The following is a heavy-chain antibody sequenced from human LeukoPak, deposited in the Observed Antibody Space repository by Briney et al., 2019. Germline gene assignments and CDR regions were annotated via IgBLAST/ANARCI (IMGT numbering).Heavy chain of an antibody. CDR2: ISYDGSNK. V-gene: IGHV3-30*18. Sequence: PGGSLRLSCAASGFTFSSYGMHWVRQAPGKGLEWVAVISYDGSNKYYADSVKGRFTISRDYSKNTLYLQMNSLRAEDTAVYYCAKEGPALGYSSSWYEGYYGMDVWGQGTTVTVSS. D-gene: IGHD6-13*01. CDR1: GFTFSSYG. J-gene: IGHJ6*02. CDR3: AKEGPALGYSSSWYEGYYGMDV.